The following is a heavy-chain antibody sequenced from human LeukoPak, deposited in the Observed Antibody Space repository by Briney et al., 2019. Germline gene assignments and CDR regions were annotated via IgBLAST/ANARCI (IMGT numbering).Heavy chain of an antibody. CDR1: GFTFSSYG. Sequence: GRSLRLSCAASGFTFSSYGMHWVRQAPGKRLEWVSAITGSGGTTYYADSVKGRFTISRDNSKNTLYLQMNSLRAEDTALYYCAKDRVGASPHDAFDIWGQGTMVTVSS. CDR2: ITGSGGTT. V-gene: IGHV3-23*01. CDR3: AKDRVGASPHDAFDI. D-gene: IGHD1-26*01. J-gene: IGHJ3*02.